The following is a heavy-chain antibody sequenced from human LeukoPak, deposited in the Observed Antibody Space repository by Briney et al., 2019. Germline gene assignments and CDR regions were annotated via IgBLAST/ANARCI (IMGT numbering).Heavy chain of an antibody. CDR1: GGSISSYY. J-gene: IGHJ4*02. CDR2: IFYSGIT. V-gene: IGHV4-59*08. D-gene: IGHD3-10*01. CDR3: ATGSGSYYKPFDY. Sequence: PSETLSLTCTVSGGSISSYYWSWIRLPPGKGLEWIGYIFYSGITNYNPSLSLKSRVTISVDTSKNQFSLKLSSVTAADTAVYYCATGSGSYYKPFDYWGQGTLVTVSS.